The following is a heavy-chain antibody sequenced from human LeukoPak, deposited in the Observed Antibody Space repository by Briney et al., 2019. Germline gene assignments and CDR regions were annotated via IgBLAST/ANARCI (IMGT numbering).Heavy chain of an antibody. CDR3: ARSWVYYYDSSGYWGH. V-gene: IGHV3-11*01. J-gene: IGHJ4*02. CDR1: GFTFSDYY. D-gene: IGHD3-22*01. Sequence: GGSLRLSCAASGFTFSDYYMSWIRQAPGRGLGWGSYISSSVSTIYYADSVKGGFTISRDKDKNSLYLQLSSLSAEDTAVYYCARSWVYYYDSSGYWGHWGQGNLVTVSS. CDR2: ISSSVSTI.